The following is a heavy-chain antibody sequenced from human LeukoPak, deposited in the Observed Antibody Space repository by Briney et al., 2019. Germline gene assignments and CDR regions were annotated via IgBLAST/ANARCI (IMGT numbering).Heavy chain of an antibody. Sequence: GGSLRLSCAASGFSFSHYDMHWLRQAPGKGLEWVAVIWFDGSNTSYADSVKGRFTITRDNSNNTLYLQMNSLRAEDTAVFYCARDRVARGVGSVMHQNYNYYYYGMDVWGQGTTVTVSS. J-gene: IGHJ6*02. CDR2: IWFDGSNT. V-gene: IGHV3-33*01. CDR3: ARDRVARGVGSVMHQNYNYYYYGMDV. CDR1: GFSFSHYD. D-gene: IGHD3-10*01.